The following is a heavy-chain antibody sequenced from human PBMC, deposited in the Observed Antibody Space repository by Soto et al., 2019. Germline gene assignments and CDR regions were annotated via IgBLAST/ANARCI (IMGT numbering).Heavy chain of an antibody. CDR3: AKTYYYDSSGHYCDY. Sequence: GGSLRLSCAASGFTFISYAMSWVRQAPGKGLEWVSVISGSGGSTYYADSVKGRSTISRDNSKNTVYVQMNSLRAEDTAVYYCAKTYYYDSSGHYCDYWGQGTLVTVSS. CDR2: ISGSGGST. J-gene: IGHJ4*02. CDR1: GFTFISYA. V-gene: IGHV3-23*01. D-gene: IGHD3-22*01.